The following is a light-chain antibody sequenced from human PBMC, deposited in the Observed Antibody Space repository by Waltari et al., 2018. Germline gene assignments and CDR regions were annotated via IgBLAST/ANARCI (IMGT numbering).Light chain of an antibody. CDR3: QQNDNYPYT. V-gene: IGKV1-5*03. Sequence: DIQMTQSPSTLSASVGDRVTITCRASQTITNWLAWYQQKPGEAPKLLIYKASTLDMGVPSRFSGSGSGTEFTLTISSLQPDDFATYYCQQNDNYPYTFGQGTKLEIK. J-gene: IGKJ2*01. CDR1: QTITNW. CDR2: KAS.